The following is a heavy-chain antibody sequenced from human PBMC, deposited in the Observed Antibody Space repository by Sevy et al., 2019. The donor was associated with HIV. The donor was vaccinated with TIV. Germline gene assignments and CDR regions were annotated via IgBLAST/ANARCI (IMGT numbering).Heavy chain of an antibody. J-gene: IGHJ4*02. CDR3: ARPQRYGDAFDY. Sequence: SETLSLTCTVSGGSISSSSYYWGWIRQPPGKGLEWIGSIYYSGSTYYNPSLKSRVTISVDTSKNQFSLKLSSVTAADTAVYYCARPQRYGDAFDYWGQGTLVTVSS. V-gene: IGHV4-39*01. CDR2: IYYSGST. CDR1: GGSISSSSYY. D-gene: IGHD4-17*01.